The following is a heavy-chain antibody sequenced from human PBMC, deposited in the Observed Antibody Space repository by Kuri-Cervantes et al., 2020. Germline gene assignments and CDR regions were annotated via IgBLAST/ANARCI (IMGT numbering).Heavy chain of an antibody. Sequence: SQTLSLTCAVSGVSISSYYWSWIRQPPGKGLEWIGYIYYSGSTNYNPSLKSRVTISVDTSKNQFSLKLSSVTAADTAVYYCARDGAGYGSTHYYYMDVWGKGTTVTVSS. CDR1: GVSISSYY. CDR3: ARDGAGYGSTHYYYMDV. CDR2: IYYSGST. J-gene: IGHJ6*03. V-gene: IGHV4-59*01. D-gene: IGHD3-10*01.